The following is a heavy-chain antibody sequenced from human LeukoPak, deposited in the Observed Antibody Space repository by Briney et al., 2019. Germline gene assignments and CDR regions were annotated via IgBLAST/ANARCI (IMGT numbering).Heavy chain of an antibody. V-gene: IGHV1-2*02. J-gene: IGHJ6*03. D-gene: IGHD4-11*01. CDR3: ARGGLPIHYYYIDV. CDR2: INTNSGGT. Sequence: ASVKVSCKASGYTFTGYFMHWVRQAPGQGLEWMGWINTNSGGTNYAQKFQGRVTMTRDTSISTAYMELRGLRSDDTAVYYCARGGLPIHYYYIDVWGKGTTVTVSS. CDR1: GYTFTGYF.